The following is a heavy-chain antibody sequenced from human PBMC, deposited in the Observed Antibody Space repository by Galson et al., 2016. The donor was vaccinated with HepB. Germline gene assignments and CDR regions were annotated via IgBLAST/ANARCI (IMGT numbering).Heavy chain of an antibody. CDR3: VREGDYDSYNWFAP. CDR2: IKRDGSEK. D-gene: IGHD3-3*01. J-gene: IGHJ5*02. Sequence: SLRLSCAASGFTFSNYWMSWVRQAPGKGLEWVANIKRDGSEKYYVDSVKGRFTISRDNPQNSLYLQMNSLSGEDAAVYYCVREGDYDSYNWFAPWGQGTLVTVSS. V-gene: IGHV3-7*01. CDR1: GFTFSNYW.